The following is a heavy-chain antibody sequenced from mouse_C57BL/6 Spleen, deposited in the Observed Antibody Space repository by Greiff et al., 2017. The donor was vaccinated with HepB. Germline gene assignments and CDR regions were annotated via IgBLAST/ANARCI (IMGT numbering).Heavy chain of an antibody. CDR1: GYTFTSYG. CDR3: ARPDYYGSSYRYFDV. CDR2: IYPRSGNT. J-gene: IGHJ1*03. Sequence: VQLQQSGAELARPGASVKLSCKASGYTFTSYGISWVKQRTGQGLEWIGEIYPRSGNTYYNEKFKGKATLTADKSSSTASMELRSLTSEDSAVYFCARPDYYGSSYRYFDVWGTGTTVTVSS. D-gene: IGHD1-1*01. V-gene: IGHV1-81*01.